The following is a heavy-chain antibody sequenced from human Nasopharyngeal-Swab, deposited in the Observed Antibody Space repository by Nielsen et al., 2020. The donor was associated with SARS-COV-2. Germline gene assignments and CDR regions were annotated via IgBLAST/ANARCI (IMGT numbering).Heavy chain of an antibody. CDR2: INAGNGNT. J-gene: IGHJ3*01. Sequence: ASVKVSCKASGYTFTSYAMHWVRQAPGQRLEWMGWINAGNGNTKYSQKFQGRVTITRDTSASTAYMELSSLRSEDTAVYYCARAGFGSHAFNFWGQGTMVTVSS. CDR1: GYTFTSYA. V-gene: IGHV1-3*01. CDR3: ARAGFGSHAFNF. D-gene: IGHD3-10*01.